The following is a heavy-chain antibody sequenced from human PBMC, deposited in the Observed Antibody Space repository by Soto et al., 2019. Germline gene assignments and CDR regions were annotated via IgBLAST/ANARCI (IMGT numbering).Heavy chain of an antibody. Sequence: GGSLRLPCAASGFNFSSYAISWVRQAPEKGLEWVSAISGSGGSTYYADSVKGRFTISRDNSKNTLYLQMNSLRAEDTAVYYCANDPSIAALPGGAFDIWGQGTMVTVSS. CDR3: ANDPSIAALPGGAFDI. CDR1: GFNFSSYA. CDR2: ISGSGGST. V-gene: IGHV3-23*01. J-gene: IGHJ3*02. D-gene: IGHD6-6*01.